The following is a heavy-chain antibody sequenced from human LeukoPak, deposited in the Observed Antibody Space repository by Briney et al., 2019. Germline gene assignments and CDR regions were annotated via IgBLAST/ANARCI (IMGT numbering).Heavy chain of an antibody. D-gene: IGHD2-2*01. CDR1: GFTFSSYS. CDR2: ISSSSSYI. CDR3: ARSDIVVTGRWFFDL. J-gene: IGHJ2*01. V-gene: IGHV3-21*04. Sequence: GGSLRLSCAASGFTFSSYSMNWVRQAPGKGLEWVSSISSSSSYIYYADSVKGRFTISRDNAKNTLYLHMNSLRAEDTAVYYCARSDIVVTGRWFFDLWGRGTLVTVSS.